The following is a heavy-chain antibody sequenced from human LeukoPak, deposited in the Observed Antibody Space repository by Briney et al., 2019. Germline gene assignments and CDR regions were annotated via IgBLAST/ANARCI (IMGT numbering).Heavy chain of an antibody. CDR3: ARASYAQEYDY. J-gene: IGHJ4*02. CDR2: ISSSSSNT. V-gene: IGHV3-21*01. CDR1: GFTFNSFN. Sequence: GGSLRLSCAASGFTFNSFNMNWVRQAPGRGLEWVSSISSSSSNTYYADSVKGRFTISRDNAKNSLYLQMNSLRAEDTAVYYCARASYAQEYDYWGQGTLVTVSS. D-gene: IGHD2-2*01.